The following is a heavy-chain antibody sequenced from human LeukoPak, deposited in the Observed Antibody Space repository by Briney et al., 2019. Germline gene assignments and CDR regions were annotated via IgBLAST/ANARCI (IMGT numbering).Heavy chain of an antibody. CDR1: GGTFSSYA. CDR2: IIPIFGTA. V-gene: IGHV1-69*13. Sequence: ASVKVSCKASGGTFSSYAISWVRQAPGQGLEWMGEIIPIFGTANYAQKFQGRVTITADESTSTAYMELSSLRSEDTAVYYCARDLYGVLSGRSYFQHWGQGTLVTVSS. D-gene: IGHD3-10*01. J-gene: IGHJ1*01. CDR3: ARDLYGVLSGRSYFQH.